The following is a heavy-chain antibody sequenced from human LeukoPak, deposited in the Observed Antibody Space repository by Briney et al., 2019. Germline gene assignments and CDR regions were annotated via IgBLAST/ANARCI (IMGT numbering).Heavy chain of an antibody. Sequence: ASVKVSCKASGYTFTSYGISWVRQAPGQGLEWMGWISAYNGNTNYAQKLQGRVTMTTDTSTSTAYMELRSLRSDDTAVYYCAGESYDILTGYYNGVDYWGQGTLVTVSS. CDR2: ISAYNGNT. CDR1: GYTFTSYG. CDR3: AGESYDILTGYYNGVDY. D-gene: IGHD3-9*01. V-gene: IGHV1-18*01. J-gene: IGHJ4*02.